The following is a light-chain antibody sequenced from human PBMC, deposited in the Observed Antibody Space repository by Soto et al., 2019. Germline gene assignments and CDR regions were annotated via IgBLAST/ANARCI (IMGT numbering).Light chain of an antibody. CDR1: QSLTNDY. CDR2: LAS. V-gene: IGKV3-20*01. Sequence: EIVLTQSPGTLSLSPGERATLSCRASQSLTNDYLAWYQQKVGQAPRLLICLASRRATGIPDRFSGSGSGTDFALTISRLEPEDFAVYFCQQYRSLPLTFGGGTKVDIK. J-gene: IGKJ4*01. CDR3: QQYRSLPLT.